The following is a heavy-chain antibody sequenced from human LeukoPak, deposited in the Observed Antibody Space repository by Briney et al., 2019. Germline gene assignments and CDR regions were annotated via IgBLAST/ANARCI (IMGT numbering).Heavy chain of an antibody. Sequence: GGSLRLSCAASGFTFSSYSMNWVRQAPGKGLEWVSSISSSRSYIYYADSVKGRFTISRDNAKNSLYLQMNSLRAEDTAVYYCARDSEKEYCSSTSCYLYNWFDPWGQGTLVTVSS. V-gene: IGHV3-21*01. J-gene: IGHJ5*02. CDR1: GFTFSSYS. CDR2: ISSSRSYI. CDR3: ARDSEKEYCSSTSCYLYNWFDP. D-gene: IGHD2-2*01.